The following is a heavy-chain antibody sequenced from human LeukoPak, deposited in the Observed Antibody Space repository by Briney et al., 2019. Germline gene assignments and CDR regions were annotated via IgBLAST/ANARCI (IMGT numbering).Heavy chain of an antibody. CDR2: ISGSGGST. Sequence: LTGGSLRLSCAASGFTFSSYGMSWVRQAPGKGLEWVSAISGSGGSTYYADSVKGRFTISRDNSKNTLYLQMNSLRAEDTAVYYCAKFRNYYGSGIHFFDIWGQGTMVTVSS. D-gene: IGHD3-10*01. CDR1: GFTFSSYG. J-gene: IGHJ3*02. CDR3: AKFRNYYGSGIHFFDI. V-gene: IGHV3-23*01.